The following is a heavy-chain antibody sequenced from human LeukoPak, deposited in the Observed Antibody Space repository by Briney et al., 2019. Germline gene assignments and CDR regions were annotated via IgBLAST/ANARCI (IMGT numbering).Heavy chain of an antibody. D-gene: IGHD2/OR15-2a*01. CDR2: ISYDGSNK. Sequence: GGSLRLSCAASGFTSSSYGMYWVRQAPGKGLEWVAIISYDGSNKYYGDSVKGRFTISRDNSKNTLYLQMNTLRAEDTAVYYCAKDSQKTISRNNWFGPWGQGTLVTVSS. CDR3: AKDSQKTISRNNWFGP. J-gene: IGHJ5*02. CDR1: GFTSSSYG. V-gene: IGHV3-30*18.